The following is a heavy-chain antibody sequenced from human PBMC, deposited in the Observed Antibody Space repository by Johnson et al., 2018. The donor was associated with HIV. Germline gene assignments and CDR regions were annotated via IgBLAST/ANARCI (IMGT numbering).Heavy chain of an antibody. Sequence: VQLVESGGGLVQPGGSLRLSCAASGFTFSSYAMSWVRQAPGKGLAWVSATTPSGGGTYYADSVKGRFTISRDNSKNTLFLQMNSLRAEDTAVYFCAKAFSTFHDAFDIWGQGTMVTVSS. D-gene: IGHD2/OR15-2a*01. J-gene: IGHJ3*02. CDR3: AKAFSTFHDAFDI. V-gene: IGHV3-23*04. CDR1: GFTFSSYA. CDR2: TTPSGGGT.